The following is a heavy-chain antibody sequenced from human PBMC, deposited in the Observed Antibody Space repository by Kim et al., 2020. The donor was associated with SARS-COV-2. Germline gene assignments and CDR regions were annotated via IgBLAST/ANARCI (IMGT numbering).Heavy chain of an antibody. J-gene: IGHJ2*01. CDR3: ARDPDYSNYWYFDL. Sequence: GGSLRLSCAASGFTFSSYAMHWVRQAPGKGLEWVAVISYDGSNKYYADSVKGRFTISRDNSKNTLYLQMNSLRAEDTAVYYCARDPDYSNYWYFDLWGRGTLVTVSS. D-gene: IGHD4-4*01. V-gene: IGHV3-30*04. CDR1: GFTFSSYA. CDR2: ISYDGSNK.